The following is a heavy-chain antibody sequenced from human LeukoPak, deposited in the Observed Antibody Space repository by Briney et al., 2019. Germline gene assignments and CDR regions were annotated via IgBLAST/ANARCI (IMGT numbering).Heavy chain of an antibody. CDR3: ARDFPGIVAEAIHNHVPFDM. CDR1: GGTFTSYG. CDR2: IIPLYGRA. D-gene: IGHD2-15*01. V-gene: IGHV1-69*06. J-gene: IGHJ3*02. Sequence: SEKLSCKASGGTFTSYGINWGRQAPGQGLEWMGGIIPLYGRANYAQKFQGRGPITADKSTSTAYIELSRLRSADTAVYYCARDFPGIVAEAIHNHVPFDMWGGGPSVT.